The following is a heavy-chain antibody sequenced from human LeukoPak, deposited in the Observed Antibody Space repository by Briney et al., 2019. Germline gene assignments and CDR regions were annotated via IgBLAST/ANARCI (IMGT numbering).Heavy chain of an antibody. D-gene: IGHD2-2*03. Sequence: GGSLRLSCAASGFTFGSYAMSWVRQAPGKGLEWVSAISGSGGSTYYADSVKGRFTISRDNSKNTLYLQMNSLRAEDTAVYYCAKWILPTYYFDYWGQGTLVTVSS. J-gene: IGHJ4*02. CDR3: AKWILPTYYFDY. CDR1: GFTFGSYA. CDR2: ISGSGGST. V-gene: IGHV3-23*01.